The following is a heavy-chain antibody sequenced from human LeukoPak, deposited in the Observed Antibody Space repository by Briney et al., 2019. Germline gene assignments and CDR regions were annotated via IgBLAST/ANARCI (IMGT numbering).Heavy chain of an antibody. CDR2: INPSGGST. J-gene: IGHJ3*02. Sequence: ASVKVSCKASGYTFTSYDINWVRQATGQGLEWMGIINPSGGSTSYAQKFQGRVTMTRDTSTSTVYMELSSLRSEDTAVYYCARGPLGAFDIWGQGTMVTVSS. V-gene: IGHV1-46*01. D-gene: IGHD3-16*01. CDR1: GYTFTSYD. CDR3: ARGPLGAFDI.